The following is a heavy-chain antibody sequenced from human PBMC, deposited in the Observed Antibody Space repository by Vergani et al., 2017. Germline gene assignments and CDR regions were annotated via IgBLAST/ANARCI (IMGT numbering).Heavy chain of an antibody. D-gene: IGHD6-13*01. Sequence: QVQLVQSGAEVKKPGSSVKVSCKASGGTFSSYAISWVRQAPGQGLEWMGGIIPIFGTANYAQKFQGRVTITADESTSTAYMALSSLRSEDTAVYYCATRVQQLGPYDAFDSWGQGTMVTVSS. J-gene: IGHJ3*02. CDR2: IIPIFGTA. V-gene: IGHV1-69*01. CDR1: GGTFSSYA. CDR3: ATRVQQLGPYDAFDS.